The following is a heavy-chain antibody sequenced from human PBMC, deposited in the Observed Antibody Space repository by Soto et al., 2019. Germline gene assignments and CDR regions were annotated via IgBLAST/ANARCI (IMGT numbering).Heavy chain of an antibody. D-gene: IGHD3-3*01. Sequence: GGSLRLSCAASGFTFSSYGMHWVRQAPGKGLEWVAVISYDGSNKYYADSVKGRFTISRDNSKKTLYLQMNSRRAEDTAVYYCAKDSYDFWSGYPSLGRNYYYYGMDVWGQGTTVTVSS. CDR1: GFTFSSYG. J-gene: IGHJ6*02. CDR2: ISYDGSNK. V-gene: IGHV3-30*18. CDR3: AKDSYDFWSGYPSLGRNYYYYGMDV.